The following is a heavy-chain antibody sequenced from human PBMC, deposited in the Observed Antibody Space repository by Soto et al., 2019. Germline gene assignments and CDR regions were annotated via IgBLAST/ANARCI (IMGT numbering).Heavy chain of an antibody. V-gene: IGHV4-34*01. J-gene: IGHJ6*02. Sequence: PSPKQSLTVALYGRSFSGYYWRWSCEPARVVPEWIGEINPSGSTNYTPPLKSRVTISVDTSKNQFSLKLSSVTAADTAVYYCARGVPEDYGSGSYYTPYYNGMDVWRQGTTVTV. CDR1: GRSFSGYY. CDR2: INPSGST. CDR3: ARGVPEDYGSGSYYTPYYNGMDV. D-gene: IGHD3-10*01.